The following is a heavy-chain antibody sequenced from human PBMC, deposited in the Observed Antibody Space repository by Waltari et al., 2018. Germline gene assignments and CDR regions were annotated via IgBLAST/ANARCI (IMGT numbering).Heavy chain of an antibody. Sequence: QVQLVQSGAEVKKPGSSVKVSCKASGGTFSSYAISWVRQAPGQGLEWMGGIIPTVGTANDAQKFQGRVTITTDESTSTAYMELSSLRSEDTAVYYCARGHAPVLAYDSSGYYFDYWGQGTLVTVSS. J-gene: IGHJ4*02. CDR1: GGTFSSYA. CDR2: IIPTVGTA. D-gene: IGHD3-22*01. CDR3: ARGHAPVLAYDSSGYYFDY. V-gene: IGHV1-69*05.